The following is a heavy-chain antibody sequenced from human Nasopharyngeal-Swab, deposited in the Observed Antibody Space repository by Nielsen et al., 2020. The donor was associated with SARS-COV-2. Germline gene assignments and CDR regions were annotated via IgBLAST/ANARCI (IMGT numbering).Heavy chain of an antibody. D-gene: IGHD5-24*01. CDR1: GVSVILTTYT. Sequence: EAVSMNVPVYGVSVILTTYTWAWVRQPAGKGLEWIGDVFYNGDNFYNPALKSRVTISLDTSKQQFSLKLSSVTAADTALYFCVRHERHPNFDPWGQGMVVTVSS. J-gene: IGHJ5*02. CDR2: VFYNGDN. V-gene: IGHV4-39*01. CDR3: VRHERHPNFDP.